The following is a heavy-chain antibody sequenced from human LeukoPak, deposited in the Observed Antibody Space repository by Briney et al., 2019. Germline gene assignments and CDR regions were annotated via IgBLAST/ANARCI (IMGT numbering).Heavy chain of an antibody. Sequence: GASVKVSCKASGYTFNGYYMHWVRQAPGQGLEWIGWINPTSGDTNFAQKFQGRVTMTRDTSISTAYMELSSLRSDDTAIYYCARDDHLDTAYIQNWFDPWGQGTLVTVSS. CDR2: INPTSGDT. V-gene: IGHV1-2*02. D-gene: IGHD5-18*01. J-gene: IGHJ5*02. CDR1: GYTFNGYY. CDR3: ARDDHLDTAYIQNWFDP.